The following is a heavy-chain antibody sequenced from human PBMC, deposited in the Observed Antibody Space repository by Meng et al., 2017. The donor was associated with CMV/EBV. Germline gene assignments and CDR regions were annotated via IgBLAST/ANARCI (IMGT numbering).Heavy chain of an antibody. J-gene: IGHJ2*01. CDR2: IIPIFGTA. CDR3: ARDFVSHTAMVTDPWYFDL. D-gene: IGHD5-18*01. Sequence: SVKVSCKASGGTFSSYAISWVRQAPGQGLEWMGGIIPIFGTANYAQKFQGRVTITTDESTSTAYMELSSLRSEDTAVYCCARDFVSHTAMVTDPWYFDLWGRGTLVTVSS. CDR1: GGTFSSYA. V-gene: IGHV1-69*05.